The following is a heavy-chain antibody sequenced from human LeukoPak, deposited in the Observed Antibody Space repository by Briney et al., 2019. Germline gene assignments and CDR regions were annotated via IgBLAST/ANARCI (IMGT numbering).Heavy chain of an antibody. CDR1: GFTFSNYW. CDR2: INEDGREK. J-gene: IGHJ4*02. D-gene: IGHD7-27*01. Sequence: PGGSLRLSCAASGFTFSNYWMSWVRRAPGKGLEWVANINEDGREKYYVDSVMGRVTISRDNAKNSLYLQKNSLRVEDMAVYYCARAGDRVAVDYWGQGTLVTVSS. V-gene: IGHV3-7*01. CDR3: ARAGDRVAVDY.